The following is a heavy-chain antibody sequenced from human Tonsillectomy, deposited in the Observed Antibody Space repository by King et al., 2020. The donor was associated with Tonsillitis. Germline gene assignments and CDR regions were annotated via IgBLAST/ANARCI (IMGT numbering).Heavy chain of an antibody. J-gene: IGHJ4*01. CDR3: ARAGDXXSHSDY. V-gene: IGHV3-11*06. Sequence: VQLVESGGGLVKPGGSLRLSCAASGFTFSDYYISWIRQAPGEGLEWLSYISGSNIYTNYADSVKGRFTISRDNAKNSVYLQMNSLRAEDTAVYYCARAGDXXSHSDYWXXGTLVTVS. D-gene: IGHD2-21*01. CDR1: GFTFSDYY. CDR2: ISGSNIYT.